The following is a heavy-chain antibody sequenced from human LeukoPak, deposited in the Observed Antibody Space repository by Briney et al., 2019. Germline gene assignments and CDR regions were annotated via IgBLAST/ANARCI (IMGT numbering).Heavy chain of an antibody. J-gene: IGHJ4*02. CDR1: GFTFSSYA. V-gene: IGHV3-23*01. D-gene: IGHD2-15*01. CDR3: AKGTLGSCSGASCYPLDY. Sequence: GGSLRLSCAASGFTFSSYATAWVRQAPVKGLERVSVITDSGINTYYTDSVKGRFTISRDNSKNTLYLQMNSLRAEDTAVYYCAKGTLGSCSGASCYPLDYWGQGTLVTVSS. CDR2: ITDSGINT.